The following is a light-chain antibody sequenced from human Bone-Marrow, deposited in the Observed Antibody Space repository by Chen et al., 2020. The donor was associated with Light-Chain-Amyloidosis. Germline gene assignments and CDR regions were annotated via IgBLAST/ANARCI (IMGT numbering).Light chain of an antibody. CDR2: EVT. CDR3: SSYTITNTLV. CDR1: SSDVGGDNH. V-gene: IGLV2-14*01. J-gene: IGLJ1*01. Sequence: QSALTQPASASGSPGQSITISCTGTSSDVGGDNHVSWYQQHPDQTPKLMIYEVTNRPSWVPYRFSGSKSDNTASLTISGLQTEDEADYFCSSYTITNTLVFGSGTRVTVL.